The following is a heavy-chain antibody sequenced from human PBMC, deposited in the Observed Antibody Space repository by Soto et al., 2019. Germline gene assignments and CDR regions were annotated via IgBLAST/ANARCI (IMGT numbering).Heavy chain of an antibody. J-gene: IGHJ3*02. V-gene: IGHV4-4*02. Sequence: SETLSLTCAVSGGSISSSNWWSWVRQPPGKGLEWIGEIYHSGSTNYNPSLKSRVTISVDKSKNQFSLKLSSVTAADTAVYYCARKALQGDILTAANAFDIWGQGTMVTVSS. D-gene: IGHD3-9*01. CDR1: GGSISSSNW. CDR2: IYHSGST. CDR3: ARKALQGDILTAANAFDI.